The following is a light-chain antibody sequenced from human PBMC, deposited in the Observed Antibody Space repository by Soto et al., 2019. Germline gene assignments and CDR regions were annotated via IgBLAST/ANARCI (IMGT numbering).Light chain of an antibody. CDR1: QSVSSY. Sequence: EIVLTQSPATLSLSPGERATLSCRASQSVSSYLAWYQQKPGQAPRLLIYDASNRTTGIPARSSGSGSGTDFTLTISSLEPEDFAVYYCQQRSNWLPYTFGQGTKLEIK. CDR2: DAS. J-gene: IGKJ2*01. V-gene: IGKV3-11*01. CDR3: QQRSNWLPYT.